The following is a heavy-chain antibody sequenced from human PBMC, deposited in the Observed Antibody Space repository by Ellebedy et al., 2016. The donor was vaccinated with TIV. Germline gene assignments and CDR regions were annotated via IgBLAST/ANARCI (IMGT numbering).Heavy chain of an antibody. CDR1: GASFGGYQ. V-gene: IGHV4-34*01. D-gene: IGHD2-15*01. CDR3: ARCYTGTNWFDP. J-gene: IGHJ5*02. CDR2: INNVGTT. Sequence: MPSETLSLTCAVYGASFGGYQWSWIRLSPGKGLEWIGEINNVGTTNYNPSLKSRVTISVDTSKMHFSLKVTSVTAADTAVYYWARCYTGTNWFDPWGQGTLVTVSS.